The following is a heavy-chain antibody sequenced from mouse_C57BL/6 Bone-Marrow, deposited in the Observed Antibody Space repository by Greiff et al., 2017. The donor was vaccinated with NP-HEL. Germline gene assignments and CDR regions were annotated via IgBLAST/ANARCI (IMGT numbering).Heavy chain of an antibody. J-gene: IGHJ3*01. CDR2: ISSGSSTI. Sequence: DVMLVESGGGLVKPGGSLNLSCAASGFTFSDYGMHWVRQAPEKGLEWVAYISSGSSTIYYADTVKGRFTISRDNAKNTLFLQMTSLRSEDTAMYYSITTVPFAYWGQGTLVTVSA. CDR1: GFTFSDYG. D-gene: IGHD1-1*01. CDR3: ITTVPFAY. V-gene: IGHV5-17*01.